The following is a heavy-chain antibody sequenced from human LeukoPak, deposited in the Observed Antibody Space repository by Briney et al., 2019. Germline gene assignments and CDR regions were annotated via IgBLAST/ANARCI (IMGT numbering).Heavy chain of an antibody. J-gene: IGHJ4*02. Sequence: GGSLRLSCAASGFTFSSYSMNWVRQAPGKGLEWVSAISGSGGSTYYADSVKGRFTISRDNSKNTLYLQMNSLRAEDTAVYYCAKDPYGAAAGTIPDYWGQGTLVTVSS. D-gene: IGHD6-13*01. V-gene: IGHV3-23*01. CDR3: AKDPYGAAAGTIPDY. CDR2: ISGSGGST. CDR1: GFTFSSYS.